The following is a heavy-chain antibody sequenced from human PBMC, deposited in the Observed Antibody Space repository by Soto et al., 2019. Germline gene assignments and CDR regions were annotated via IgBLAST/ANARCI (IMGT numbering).Heavy chain of an antibody. Sequence: QVQLVESGGGVVQPGRSLRLSCAASGFTFSSYGMHWVRQAPGKGLEWVAVISYYGSNKYYADSVKGRFTISRDNSKNTLYLQMNSLRAEDTAVYYCANPYDYYSSGLSRDAFDIWGQGTMVTVSS. V-gene: IGHV3-30*18. CDR2: ISYYGSNK. CDR1: GFTFSSYG. J-gene: IGHJ3*02. D-gene: IGHD3-22*01. CDR3: ANPYDYYSSGLSRDAFDI.